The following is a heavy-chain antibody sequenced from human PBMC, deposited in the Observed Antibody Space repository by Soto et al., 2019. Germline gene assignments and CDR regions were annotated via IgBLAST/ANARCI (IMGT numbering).Heavy chain of an antibody. D-gene: IGHD4-17*01. Sequence: PSETLSLTCTVSGGSISSGGYYWSWIRQHPGKGLEWIGYIYYSGSTYYNPSLKSRVTISVDTSKNQFSLKLSSVTAADTAVYYCAREGRGDYVWFDPWGQGTLVTVSS. J-gene: IGHJ5*02. CDR1: GGSISSGGYY. CDR3: AREGRGDYVWFDP. CDR2: IYYSGST. V-gene: IGHV4-31*03.